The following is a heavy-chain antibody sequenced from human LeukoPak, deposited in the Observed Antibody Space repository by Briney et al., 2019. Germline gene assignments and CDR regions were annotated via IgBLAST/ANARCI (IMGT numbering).Heavy chain of an antibody. CDR2: ISYDGSNK. CDR1: GFTFSSYA. V-gene: IGHV3-30*04. D-gene: IGHD3-16*01. CDR3: AKESWGEGAFDI. Sequence: GGSLRLSCAASGFTFSSYAMHWVRQAPGKGLEWVAVISYDGSNKYYADSVKGRFTISRGNSKNTLYLQMNSLRAEDTAVYYCAKESWGEGAFDIWGQGTMVTVSS. J-gene: IGHJ3*02.